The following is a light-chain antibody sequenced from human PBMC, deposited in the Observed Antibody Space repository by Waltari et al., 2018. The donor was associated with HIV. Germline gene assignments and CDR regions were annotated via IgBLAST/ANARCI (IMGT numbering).Light chain of an antibody. V-gene: IGLV3-1*01. J-gene: IGLJ1*01. Sequence: SFELTPSPSVSVSPGQTASITCSGARLGGYSVCWYQQKPGQSPALVIYQNTKRPSGIPERFSGSNSGNTATLTISGTQAMDEADYYCQAWDSVTGVFGTGTKVTVL. CDR1: RLGGYS. CDR3: QAWDSVTGV. CDR2: QNT.